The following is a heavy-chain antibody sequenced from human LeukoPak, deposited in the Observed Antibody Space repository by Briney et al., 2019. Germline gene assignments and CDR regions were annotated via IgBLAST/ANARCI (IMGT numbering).Heavy chain of an antibody. V-gene: IGHV3-74*01. D-gene: IGHD3-22*01. CDR1: GFLFSSYW. CDR2: INSDGSMT. J-gene: IGHJ3*02. Sequence: GGSLRVSCAASGFLFSSYWIDWVRQAPGKGLVWVSVINSDGSMTRYAESVKGRFTISRDNAKNTLYLQMNSLRAEDTAVYYCARVGSTDSPHAFDIWGQGTTVTVSS. CDR3: ARVGSTDSPHAFDI.